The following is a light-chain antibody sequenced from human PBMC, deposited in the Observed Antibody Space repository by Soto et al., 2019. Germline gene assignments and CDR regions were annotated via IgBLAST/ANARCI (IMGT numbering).Light chain of an antibody. CDR1: QGISNY. Sequence: DIQMTQSPSSLSASVGDRVTITCRASQGISNYLAWYQQKPGKVPKLLIYAASTLQSGFPSRFSGSGSGTDFTLAISSLQPEDVATYFCQKSNSAPFTFGPGTKVDIK. J-gene: IGKJ3*01. V-gene: IGKV1-27*01. CDR3: QKSNSAPFT. CDR2: AAS.